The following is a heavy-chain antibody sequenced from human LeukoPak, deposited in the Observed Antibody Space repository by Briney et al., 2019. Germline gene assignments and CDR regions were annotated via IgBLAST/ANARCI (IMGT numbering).Heavy chain of an antibody. CDR3: ARLGGLSAPYYYYMDV. D-gene: IGHD3-10*01. J-gene: IGHJ6*03. V-gene: IGHV3-23*01. CDR2: ISGSGGST. CDR1: GFTFCSYG. Sequence: GGSLRLSCAASGFTFCSYGMNWVRQAPGKGLEWVSTISGSGGSTYYADSVKGRFTISRDNSKNTLYLQMNSLRAEDTAVYYCARLGGLSAPYYYYMDVWGKGTTVTVSS.